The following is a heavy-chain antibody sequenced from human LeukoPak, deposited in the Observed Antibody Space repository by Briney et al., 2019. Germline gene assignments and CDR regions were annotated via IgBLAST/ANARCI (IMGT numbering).Heavy chain of an antibody. Sequence: GGSLRLSCTVSGFSNYAMHWVRQAPGKGLEWVAVISYDGSNKYYADSVKGRFTISRDNSKNTLYLQMNSLRAEDTAVYYCARDRGLYDILTGYYTGFHDYWGQGTLVTVSS. J-gene: IGHJ4*02. CDR3: ARDRGLYDILTGYYTGFHDY. CDR2: ISYDGSNK. D-gene: IGHD3-9*01. V-gene: IGHV3-30*14. CDR1: GFSNYA.